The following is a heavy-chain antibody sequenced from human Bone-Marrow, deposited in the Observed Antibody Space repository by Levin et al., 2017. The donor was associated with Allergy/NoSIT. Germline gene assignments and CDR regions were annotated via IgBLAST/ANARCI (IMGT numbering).Heavy chain of an antibody. Sequence: VASVKVSCKASGYTFTTYAISWVRQAPGQGLEWMGWINTNTGNPTYARDFTGRFVFSLDTSVSTAYLQISSLKDEDSAMYFCARGKGQWLGSLGNWGQGTLVTVSS. V-gene: IGHV7-4-1*02. J-gene: IGHJ4*02. CDR3: ARGKGQWLGSLGN. CDR2: INTNTGNP. CDR1: GYTFTTYA. D-gene: IGHD6-19*01.